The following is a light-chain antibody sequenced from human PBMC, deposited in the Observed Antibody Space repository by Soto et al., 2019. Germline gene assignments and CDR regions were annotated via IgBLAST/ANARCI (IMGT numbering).Light chain of an antibody. V-gene: IGKV3-11*01. CDR2: DAS. CDR1: HSVSSD. CDR3: QQRSNWPRST. Sequence: EIVMTQSPATLSVSPGERSTLSCSASHSVSSDLAWYHQKPGQAPRLLIYDASNRATGIPARFSGSGSGTDFTLTISSLEPEDFAVYYCQQRSNWPRSTFGGGTKVDIK. J-gene: IGKJ4*01.